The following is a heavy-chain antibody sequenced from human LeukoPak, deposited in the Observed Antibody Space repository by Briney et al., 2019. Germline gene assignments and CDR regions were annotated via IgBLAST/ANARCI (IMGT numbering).Heavy chain of an antibody. CDR3: AKEEMDYYDSSEAYYYMDV. CDR1: GFTFSSYG. D-gene: IGHD3-22*01. V-gene: IGHV3-30*02. CDR2: IRYDGSNK. J-gene: IGHJ6*03. Sequence: PGGSLRLSCAASGFTFSSYGMHWVLQAPGKGLEWVAFIRYDGSNKYYADSVKGRFTISRDNSKNTLYLQMNSLRAEDTAVYYCAKEEMDYYDSSEAYYYMDVWGKGTTVTISS.